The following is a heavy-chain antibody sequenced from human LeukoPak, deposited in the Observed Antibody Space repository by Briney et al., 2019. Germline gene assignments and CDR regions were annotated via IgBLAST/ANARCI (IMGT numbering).Heavy chain of an antibody. CDR2: ISSSSSYI. D-gene: IGHD2-2*01. CDR3: AREFVEVVVPAASNYYYYYGMDV. V-gene: IGHV3-21*01. CDR1: GFNFNNAW. J-gene: IGHJ6*02. Sequence: GGSLRLSCTTSGFNFNNAWMNWVRQAPGKGLEWVSSISSSSSYIYYADSVKGRFTISRDNAKNSLYLQMNSLRAEDTAVYYCAREFVEVVVPAASNYYYYYGMDVWGQGTTVTVSS.